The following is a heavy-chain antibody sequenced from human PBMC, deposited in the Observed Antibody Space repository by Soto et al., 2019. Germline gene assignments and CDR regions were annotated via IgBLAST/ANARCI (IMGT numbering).Heavy chain of an antibody. CDR3: ARDRGEGGYYFDY. J-gene: IGHJ4*02. V-gene: IGHV3-66*01. CDR2: IYSGGST. Sequence: EVQLVESGGGLVQPGGSLRLSCAASGFTVSSNYMSWVRQAPGKGLEWVSVIYSGGSTYYADSVKGRFTISRDNSKNTLYLQMNSLRAEDTAVYYCARDRGEGGYYFDYWGQGTLVTVSS. CDR1: GFTVSSNY. D-gene: IGHD3-10*01.